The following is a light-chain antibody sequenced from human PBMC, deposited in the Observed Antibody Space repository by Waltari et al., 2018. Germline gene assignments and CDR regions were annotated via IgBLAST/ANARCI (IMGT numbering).Light chain of an antibody. J-gene: IGKJ1*01. CDR2: DIS. CDR3: QQRSNWPGT. CDR1: QSFRTY. V-gene: IGKV3-11*01. Sequence: EIVLTQSPATLSLSPGETATLSCRASQSFRTYLAWYQQRPGQPPRLLIYDISKRAAGIPARFSGSGSGTDFTLNSSSLEPEDFAIYYCQQRSNWPGTFGQGTKVEIK.